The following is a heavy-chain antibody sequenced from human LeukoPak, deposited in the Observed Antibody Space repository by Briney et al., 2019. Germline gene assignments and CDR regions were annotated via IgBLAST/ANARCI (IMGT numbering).Heavy chain of an antibody. CDR1: GGSFSGYY. D-gene: IGHD6-19*01. CDR2: INHSGST. CDR3: ARELSSGWVAFDY. Sequence: SETLSLTCAVHGGSFSGYYWSWIRQPPGKGLEWIGEINHSGSTNYNPSLKSRVTISVDTSKNQFSLKLSSVTAADTAVYYCARELSSGWVAFDYWGQGTLVTVSS. J-gene: IGHJ4*02. V-gene: IGHV4-34*01.